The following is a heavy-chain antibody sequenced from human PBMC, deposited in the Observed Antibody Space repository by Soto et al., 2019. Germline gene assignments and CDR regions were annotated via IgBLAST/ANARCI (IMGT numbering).Heavy chain of an antibody. V-gene: IGHV3-23*01. D-gene: IGHD2-15*01. CDR2: IDLSGTII. CDR3: TKDRVVDGIYSFDY. CDR1: GFSFSDYS. J-gene: IGHJ4*02. Sequence: EVQLLESGGDLVQPGGSLRLSCTASGFSFSDYSMNWVRQAPGKGLEWVSFIDLSGTIISYRDSVRGRFTIFKDESMKTVYLQMSSLRVEDTAVYYCTKDRVVDGIYSFDYWGQGALVTVSS.